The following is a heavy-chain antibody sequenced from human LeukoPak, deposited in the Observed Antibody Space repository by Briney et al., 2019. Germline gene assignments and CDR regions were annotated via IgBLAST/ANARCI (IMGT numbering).Heavy chain of an antibody. J-gene: IGHJ4*02. D-gene: IGHD6-13*01. CDR1: GGSFSGYY. Sequence: SETLSLTCAVYGGSFSGYYWSWIRQPPGKGLEWIGEINHSGSTNYNPSLKSRVTISADTSKNQFSLKLSSVTAADTAVYYCARFIAAAGTTKFDYWGQGTLVTVSS. V-gene: IGHV4-34*01. CDR2: INHSGST. CDR3: ARFIAAAGTTKFDY.